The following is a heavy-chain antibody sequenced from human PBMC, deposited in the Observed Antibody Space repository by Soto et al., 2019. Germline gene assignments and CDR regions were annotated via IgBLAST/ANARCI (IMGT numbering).Heavy chain of an antibody. CDR3: AKSTLVVVVIHEFDY. CDR2: ISGSGDTT. D-gene: IGHD3-22*01. V-gene: IGHV3-23*01. J-gene: IGHJ4*02. Sequence: GGSLRLSCAASGFAFSSHAMSWVRQAPGKGLEWVSGISGSGDTTYYADSVKGRFTISRGNSKNALYLQMNSLRAEDTAVYFCAKSTLVVVVIHEFDYWGQGTLVTVSS. CDR1: GFAFSSHA.